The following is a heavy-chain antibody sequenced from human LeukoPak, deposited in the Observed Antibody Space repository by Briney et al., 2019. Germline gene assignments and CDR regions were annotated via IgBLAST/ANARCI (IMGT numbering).Heavy chain of an antibody. CDR2: IIPIFGTA. J-gene: IGHJ4*02. CDR3: ARDSGVVPAAMGFDY. V-gene: IGHV1-69*13. Sequence: ASVKVSCKASGSTFSSYAISWVRQAPGQGLEWMGGIIPIFGTANYAQKFQGRVTITADESTSTAYMELSSLRSEDTAVYYCARDSGVVPAAMGFDYWGQGTLVTVSS. CDR1: GSTFSSYA. D-gene: IGHD2-2*01.